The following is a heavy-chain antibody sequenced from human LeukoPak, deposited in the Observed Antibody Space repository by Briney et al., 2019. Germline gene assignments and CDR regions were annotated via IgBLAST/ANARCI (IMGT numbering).Heavy chain of an antibody. CDR3: ARLSKGRYFDYILDS. D-gene: IGHD3-9*01. J-gene: IGHJ4*02. Sequence: PSETLSLTCTVSGDSVSSTTYYWGWIRQPPGKGLEWMANIYYTGSTYSNPSLKSRVSMSVYTSKNQFSLKMSSLPAADTAVYFCARLSKGRYFDYILDSWGQGTLVTVSS. CDR2: IYYTGST. V-gene: IGHV4-39*01. CDR1: GDSVSSTTYY.